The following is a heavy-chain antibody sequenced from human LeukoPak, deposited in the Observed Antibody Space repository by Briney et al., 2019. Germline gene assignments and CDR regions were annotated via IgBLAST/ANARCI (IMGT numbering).Heavy chain of an antibody. D-gene: IGHD3-22*01. V-gene: IGHV3-23*01. CDR2: ISGSGGST. Sequence: GGSLRLSCAASGFTFSSYGMSWVRQAPGKELEWVSGISGSGGSTYYADSVKGRFTISKDNSKNTLYVQMNSLRGEDTAVYYCAKVDYDSSGYYPWGAFDIWGQGTMVTVSS. J-gene: IGHJ3*02. CDR1: GFTFSSYG. CDR3: AKVDYDSSGYYPWGAFDI.